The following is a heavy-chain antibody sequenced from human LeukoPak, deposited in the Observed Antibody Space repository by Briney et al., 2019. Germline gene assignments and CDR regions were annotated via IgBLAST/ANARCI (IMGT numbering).Heavy chain of an antibody. Sequence: GGSLRLSCAASGFTFRSYVMSWVRQAPGKGLEWVSAISASGGSTYYADSVKGRFTISRDNSKNTLYLQMHSLRAEDTAVYYCAKDPRMTTLDYWGQGTLVTVSS. D-gene: IGHD4-11*01. V-gene: IGHV3-23*01. CDR2: ISASGGST. CDR1: GFTFRSYV. J-gene: IGHJ4*02. CDR3: AKDPRMTTLDY.